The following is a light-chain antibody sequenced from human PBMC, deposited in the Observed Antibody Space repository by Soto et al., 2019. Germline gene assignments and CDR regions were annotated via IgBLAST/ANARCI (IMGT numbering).Light chain of an antibody. J-gene: IGKJ1*01. CDR2: DAS. V-gene: IGKV1-5*01. Sequence: DIHMTQSPSTLSAFVGDRVTITCRASQSVSNWLAWYQQKPGKAPKLLICDASTLESGVPSRFSGSGSGTEVTLTISSLQPDDFATYYCQQYNSYWTFGQGTRVEIK. CDR3: QQYNSYWT. CDR1: QSVSNW.